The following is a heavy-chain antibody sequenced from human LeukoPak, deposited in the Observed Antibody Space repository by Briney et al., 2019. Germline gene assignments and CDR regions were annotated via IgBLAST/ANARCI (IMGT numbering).Heavy chain of an antibody. J-gene: IGHJ6*03. CDR2: INHSGST. CDR1: GGSFSGYY. CDR3: ARDSSWYFPDYYYYYMDV. V-gene: IGHV4-34*01. Sequence: SETLSLTCAVYGGSFSGYYWSWIRQPPGKGLEWIGEINHSGSTNYNPSLKSRVTISVDTSKNQFSLKLSSVTAADTAVYYCARDSSWYFPDYYYYYMDVWGKGTTVTISS. D-gene: IGHD6-13*01.